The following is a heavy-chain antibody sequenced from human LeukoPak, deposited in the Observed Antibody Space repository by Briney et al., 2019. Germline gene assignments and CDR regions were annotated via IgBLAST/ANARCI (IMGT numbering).Heavy chain of an antibody. CDR3: ARYSGSEGWFDP. CDR1: GGSVSSSGYY. D-gene: IGHD6-19*01. Sequence: PSETLSLSCTVSGGSVSSSGYYWDWIRQPPGKGLEWIGNFYESGSTHYNPSLKSRVTISVDTSKNQFSLKLSSVTAADTAVYYCARYSGSEGWFDPWGQGTLVIVSS. J-gene: IGHJ5*02. CDR2: FYESGST. V-gene: IGHV4-39*01.